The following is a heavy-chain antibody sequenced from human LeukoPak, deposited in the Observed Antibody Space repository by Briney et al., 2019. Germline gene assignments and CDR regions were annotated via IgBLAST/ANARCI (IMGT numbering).Heavy chain of an antibody. CDR2: IYNSGNT. J-gene: IGHJ4*02. Sequence: SETLSLTCTVSGGSISIYYWSWIRQPLGKGLERIGYIYNSGNTNYNPSFKSRVTISEDTPKNQFSLKLSSVTAADTAVYYCVRDRELNYWGQGTLVTVSS. V-gene: IGHV4-59*01. CDR3: VRDRELNY. CDR1: GGSISIYY. D-gene: IGHD3-10*01.